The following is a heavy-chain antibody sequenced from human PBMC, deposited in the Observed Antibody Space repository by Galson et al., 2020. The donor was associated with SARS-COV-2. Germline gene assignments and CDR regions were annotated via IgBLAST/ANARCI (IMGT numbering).Heavy chain of an antibody. J-gene: IGHJ2*01. V-gene: IGHV2-70*01. CDR1: GFSLSPSAMC. D-gene: IGHD3-22*01. CDR2: LDSDDDK. CDR3: ARTGITMIVGEDWYFDL. Sequence: SGPPQVNPTHTLTLPCTFPGFSLSPSAMCVTWILQPPGKDLEWLALLDSDDDKYYSTSLKTRLTISKDTSKSQVVLTMTNMDPGDTATYYCARTGITMIVGEDWYFDLGGRGTLVTVSS.